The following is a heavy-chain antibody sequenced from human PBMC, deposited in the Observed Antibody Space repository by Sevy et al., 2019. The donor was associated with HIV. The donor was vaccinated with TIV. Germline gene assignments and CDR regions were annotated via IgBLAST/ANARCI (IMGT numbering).Heavy chain of an antibody. CDR3: VRGHPHTIYYESSFDF. CDR2: MSTSGYDT. CDR1: GFTLNDVY. D-gene: IGHD3-22*01. V-gene: IGHV3-11*01. J-gene: IGHJ4*02. Sequence: GGSLRLSCAASGFTLNDVYMNWIRQVPGKGLQWISYMSTSGYDTFYADSVKGRFIMSRDNAKNSLFLQMNRLRAEDTAVYYCVRGHPHTIYYESSFDFWGPGTLVTVSS.